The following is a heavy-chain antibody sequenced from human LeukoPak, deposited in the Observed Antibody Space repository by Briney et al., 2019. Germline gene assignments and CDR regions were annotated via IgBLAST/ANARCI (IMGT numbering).Heavy chain of an antibody. CDR3: TTGPGYSGYDYYFDY. D-gene: IGHD5-12*01. J-gene: IGHJ4*02. CDR2: IKSKTDSGTT. CDR1: GFTFSNAW. V-gene: IGHV3-15*01. Sequence: GGSLRLSCAASGFTFSNAWMSWVRQAPGKGLEWIGRIKSKTDSGTTDYAAPVKGRFTISRDDSKNTLYLQMNSLKTEDTAVYYCTTGPGYSGYDYYFDYWGQGTLVTVSS.